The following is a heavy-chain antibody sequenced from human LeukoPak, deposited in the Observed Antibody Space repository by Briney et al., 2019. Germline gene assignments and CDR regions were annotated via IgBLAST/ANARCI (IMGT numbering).Heavy chain of an antibody. D-gene: IGHD2-21*02. CDR2: INHSGST. Sequence: SETLSLTCTVSGGSISSYYWGWIRQPPGKGLEWIGEINHSGSTNYNPSLKSRVTISVDTSKNQFSLKLSSVTAADTAVYYCARDPLGGDSGIDYWGQGTLVTVSS. V-gene: IGHV4-34*01. J-gene: IGHJ4*02. CDR1: GGSISSYY. CDR3: ARDPLGGDSGIDY.